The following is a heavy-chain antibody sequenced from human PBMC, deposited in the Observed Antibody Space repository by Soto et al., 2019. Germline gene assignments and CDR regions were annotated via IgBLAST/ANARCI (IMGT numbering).Heavy chain of an antibody. V-gene: IGHV3-21*06. Sequence: GGSLRLSCAASGFTFTRYSLNWVRQAPGKGLEWVSSISSTTNYIYYGDSMKGRFTISRDNAKNSLYLEMSSLRAEDTALYHCAREAEDLTPHFDYWGQGTLVTVSS. CDR3: AREAEDLTPHFDY. J-gene: IGHJ4*02. CDR1: GFTFTRYS. CDR2: ISSTTNYI.